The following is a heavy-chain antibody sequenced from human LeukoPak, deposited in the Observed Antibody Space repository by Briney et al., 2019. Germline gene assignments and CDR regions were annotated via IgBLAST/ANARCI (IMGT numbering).Heavy chain of an antibody. J-gene: IGHJ4*02. D-gene: IGHD3-9*01. CDR1: GGSFSGYY. CDR2: INHSGST. CDR3: ARVYYDILTGPFSGFDY. V-gene: IGHV4-34*01. Sequence: PSETLSLTCAVYGGSFSGYYWSWIRQPPGKGLEWIGEINHSGSTNYNPSLKSRVTISVDTSKNQFSLKLSSVTAADTAVYYCARVYYDILTGPFSGFDYWGQGTLVTVSS.